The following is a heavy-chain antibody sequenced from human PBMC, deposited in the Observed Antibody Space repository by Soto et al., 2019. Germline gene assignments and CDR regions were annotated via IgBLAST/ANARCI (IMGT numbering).Heavy chain of an antibody. CDR3: ARDDYNWFDP. J-gene: IGHJ5*02. Sequence: PSETLSLTCTVSGGSITTNYWSWFRQPPGKGLEWIGYIFYSESPNYNPSLKSRVTISVDTSKNQFSLKLKSVTAADTAVYYCARDDYNWFDPWGQGTLVTVSS. V-gene: IGHV4-59*01. CDR1: GGSITTNY. CDR2: IFYSESP. D-gene: IGHD1-20*01.